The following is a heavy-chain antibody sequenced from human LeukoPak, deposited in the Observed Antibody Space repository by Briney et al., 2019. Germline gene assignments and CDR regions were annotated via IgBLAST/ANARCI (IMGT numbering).Heavy chain of an antibody. D-gene: IGHD2-15*01. V-gene: IGHV3-30*18. J-gene: IGHJ4*02. CDR1: GFTFSSYG. CDR2: ISYDGSNK. CDR3: AKQLGYCSDGSCCFPY. Sequence: GGSLRLSCAASGFTFSSYGMHWVRQAPGKGLEWVAVISYDGSNKYYADSVKGRFNISRDNSKNTLYLQMNSLRAEDTAVYYCAKQLGYCSDGSCCFPYWGQGTLVTVSS.